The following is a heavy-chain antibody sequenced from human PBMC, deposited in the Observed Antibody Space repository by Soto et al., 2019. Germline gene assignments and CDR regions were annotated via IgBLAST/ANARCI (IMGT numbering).Heavy chain of an antibody. V-gene: IGHV3-33*01. Sequence: QVQLVEYGGGVVQPGRSLRLSCAASGFNFSSYGMHSVRQAPGKGLEWVAVIWYDGSNKYYADSVKGRFTISKDNSNNTQYVVIASERAEDRAVYSCARYVSSSVFVPWGQGALLSVAS. CDR1: GFNFSSYG. D-gene: IGHD6-25*01. J-gene: IGHJ5*02. CDR3: ARYVSSSVFVP. CDR2: IWYDGSNK.